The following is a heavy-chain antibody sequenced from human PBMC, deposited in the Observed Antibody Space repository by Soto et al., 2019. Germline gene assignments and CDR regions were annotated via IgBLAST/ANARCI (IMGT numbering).Heavy chain of an antibody. CDR3: ATYSGNYERYGVYYGMDV. D-gene: IGHD1-26*01. J-gene: IGHJ6*02. V-gene: IGHV3-23*01. CDR2: ISGSGGST. CDR1: GFTFSNYA. Sequence: GGSLRLSCAASGFTFSNYAISWVRQAPGKGLEWVSSISGSGGSTYYADSVKGRFTISRDNSKNTLYLQMNSLRAEDTAVYYCATYSGNYERYGVYYGMDVWGQGTTVTV.